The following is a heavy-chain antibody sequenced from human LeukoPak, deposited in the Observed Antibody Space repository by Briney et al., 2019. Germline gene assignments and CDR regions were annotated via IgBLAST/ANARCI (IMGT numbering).Heavy chain of an antibody. Sequence: GGSLRLSCAASGFTFSSYSMNWVRQAPGKGLEWVSYISSSSTIYYADSVKGRFTISRDNAKNSLYLQMNSLRAEDTAVYYCAREMTTLDYWGQGTLVTVSS. V-gene: IGHV3-48*01. D-gene: IGHD4-17*01. CDR1: GFTFSSYS. CDR3: AREMTTLDY. J-gene: IGHJ4*02. CDR2: ISSSSTI.